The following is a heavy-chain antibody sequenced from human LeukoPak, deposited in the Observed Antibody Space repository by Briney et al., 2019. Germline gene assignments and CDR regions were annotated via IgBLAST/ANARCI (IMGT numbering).Heavy chain of an antibody. D-gene: IGHD2-2*02. J-gene: IGHJ1*01. V-gene: IGHV4-34*01. CDR3: ATSRYCSSTSCYRRRYFQH. CDR2: INHSGST. CDR1: GGSFSGYY. Sequence: SETLSLTCAVYGGSFSGYYWSWIRQPPGKGLEWIGEINHSGSTNCNPSLKSRVTISVGTSKNQFSLKLSSVTAADTAVYYCATSRYCSSTSCYRRRYFQHWGQGTLVTVSS.